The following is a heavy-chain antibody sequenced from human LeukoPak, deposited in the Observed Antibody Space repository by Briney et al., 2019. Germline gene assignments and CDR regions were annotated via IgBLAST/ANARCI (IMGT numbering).Heavy chain of an antibody. J-gene: IGHJ3*02. V-gene: IGHV4-61*02. CDR3: ARRGDS. CDR1: GGSISSGNYY. Sequence: SGTLSLTCTVSGGSISSGNYYWNWIRQPAGKGLEWIGRIYSSGTTNYNPTLKSRVTISVDTSKNQFSLNLTSVTAADTAVYYCARRGDSWGQGTMVTVSS. D-gene: IGHD3-16*01. CDR2: IYSSGTT.